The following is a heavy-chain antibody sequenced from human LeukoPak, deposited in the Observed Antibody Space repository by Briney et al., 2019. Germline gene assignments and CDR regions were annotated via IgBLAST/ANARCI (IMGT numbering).Heavy chain of an antibody. CDR1: GFTFSTYS. CDR2: IGSSSSTI. D-gene: IGHD1-26*01. CDR3: AREGGSYPFDF. J-gene: IGHJ4*02. V-gene: IGHV3-48*01. Sequence: GGSLRLSCAASGFTFSTYSMNWVRQAPGKGLEWVSYIGSSSSTIYYADSVKGRFTISRDNAKNSLYLQMNSLRAEDTAVYYCAREGGSYPFDFWSQGTLVTVSS.